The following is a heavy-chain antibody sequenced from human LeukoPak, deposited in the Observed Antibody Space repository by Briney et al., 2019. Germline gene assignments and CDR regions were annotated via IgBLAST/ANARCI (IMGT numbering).Heavy chain of an antibody. CDR1: GFTFSNYE. CDR3: ARDVGYFGSGSYPDYFDY. Sequence: GGSLRLSCAASGFTFSNYEMNWVRQAPGKGLDWVSYIGSRGATIYYADSVKGRFTISRDNAKNSLYPQMNSLRAEDTAVYYCARDVGYFGSGSYPDYFDYWGQGILVTVSS. J-gene: IGHJ4*02. D-gene: IGHD3-10*01. CDR2: IGSRGATI. V-gene: IGHV3-48*03.